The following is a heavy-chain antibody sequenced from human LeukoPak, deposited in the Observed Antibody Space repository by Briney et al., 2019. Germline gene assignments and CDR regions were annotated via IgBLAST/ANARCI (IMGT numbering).Heavy chain of an antibody. V-gene: IGHV3-11*04. CDR3: ARDLLPAAMRNAFDI. Sequence: GGSLRLSCAASGFTFSDYYMSWIRQAPGKGLEWVSYISSSGSTIYYAVSVKGRFTISRDNAKNSLYLQMNSLRAEDTAVYYCARDLLPAAMRNAFDIWGQGTMVTVSS. J-gene: IGHJ3*02. CDR2: ISSSGSTI. CDR1: GFTFSDYY. D-gene: IGHD2-2*01.